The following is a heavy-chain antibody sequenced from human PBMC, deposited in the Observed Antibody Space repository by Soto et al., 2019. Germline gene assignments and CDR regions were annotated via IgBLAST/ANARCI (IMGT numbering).Heavy chain of an antibody. V-gene: IGHV3-23*01. CDR1: GFTFNSYA. CDR3: AKRGRGAVAFDY. CDR2: ISGSGVST. J-gene: IGHJ4*02. Sequence: GGSLRLSCAASGFTFNSYAMSWARQAPGKGLEWVSTISGSGVSTYYADSVKGRFTFSRDNSKKTLYLQMNSLRAEDTAVYYCAKRGRGAVAFDYWGQGTLVTVSS. D-gene: IGHD6-19*01.